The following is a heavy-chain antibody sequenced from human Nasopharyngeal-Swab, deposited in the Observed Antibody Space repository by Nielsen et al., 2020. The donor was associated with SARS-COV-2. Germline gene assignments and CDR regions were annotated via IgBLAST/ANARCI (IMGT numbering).Heavy chain of an antibody. D-gene: IGHD3-9*01. V-gene: IGHV2-26*01. Sequence: SGPTLVQPTETLALTCTVSGFSLSNARMGVSWIRQPPGKALEWLAHIFSNDEKSYSTSLKSRLTISKDTSKSQVVLTMTNMDPVDTATYYCARIRGTNYDILSLARYYYYGMDVWGQGTTVTVSS. CDR2: IFSNDEK. CDR1: GFSLSNARMG. J-gene: IGHJ6*02. CDR3: ARIRGTNYDILSLARYYYYGMDV.